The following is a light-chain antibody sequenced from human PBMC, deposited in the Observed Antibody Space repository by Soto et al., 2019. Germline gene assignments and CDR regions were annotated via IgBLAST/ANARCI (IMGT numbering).Light chain of an antibody. J-gene: IGKJ2*01. CDR1: QSVSGW. Sequence: DIQMTQSPSTLSASVGDRVAISCRASQSVSGWLAWYQQKPGKVPKLLIYQASTLEDGVPSRFSGSGSRTEFTLTISSLQPDDSATYYCQQYNDYSYTFGPGTNLEIK. CDR3: QQYNDYSYT. CDR2: QAS. V-gene: IGKV1-5*03.